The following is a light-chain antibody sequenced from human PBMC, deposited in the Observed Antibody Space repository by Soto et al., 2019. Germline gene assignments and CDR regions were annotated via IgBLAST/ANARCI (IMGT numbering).Light chain of an antibody. CDR1: QDISNY. Sequence: DIQMTQSPSSLSASVGDIVTITCQASQDISNYLNWYQQKPGKAPKLLIYDASNLETGAPSRFSGSGSGTDFTLPISSLQPEDSATYYCQQYDNLPPLTFGPGTKVDIK. CDR2: DAS. CDR3: QQYDNLPPLT. J-gene: IGKJ3*01. V-gene: IGKV1-33*01.